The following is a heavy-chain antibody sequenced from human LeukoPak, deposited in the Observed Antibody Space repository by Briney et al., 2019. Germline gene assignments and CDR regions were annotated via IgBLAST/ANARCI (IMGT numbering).Heavy chain of an antibody. V-gene: IGHV1-2*02. CDR1: GYTFTGYY. CDR2: INPNSGGT. D-gene: IGHD6-19*01. CDR3: ARGTRSRSWIKSIAVAHPHFDY. J-gene: IGHJ4*02. Sequence: ASVKVSCKASGYTFTGYYMHWVRQAPGQGLEWMGWINPNSGGTNYAQKFQGRVTMTRDTSISTAYMELSRLRSDDTAVYYCARGTRSRSWIKSIAVAHPHFDYWGQGTLVTVSS.